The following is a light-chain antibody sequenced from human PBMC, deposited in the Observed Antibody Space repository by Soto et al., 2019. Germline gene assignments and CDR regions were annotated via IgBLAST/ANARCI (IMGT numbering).Light chain of an antibody. CDR3: CSYTSSSIRV. V-gene: IGLV2-14*01. J-gene: IGLJ3*02. CDR2: EVR. CDR1: SSDVGGYNH. Sequence: QSVLTHPRSLSGSPGQSITISCTGTSSDVGGYNHVSWYQQHPGKAPKLIIYEVRNRPSGVSNRLSGSKSGNTASLTISGLQADDEADYYCCSYTSSSIRVFGGGTKVTAL.